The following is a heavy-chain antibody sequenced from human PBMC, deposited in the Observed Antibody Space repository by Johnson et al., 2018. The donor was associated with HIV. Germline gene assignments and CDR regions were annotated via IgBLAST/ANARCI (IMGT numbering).Heavy chain of an antibody. Sequence: QVQLVESGGGVVQPGRSLRLSCAASGFTFSSYAMHWVRQAPGKGLEWVAVISYDGSNKYYADSVKGRITISRDNAKNSLYLQMNSLRAEDTALYYCARRGVSIWSQGTMVTVYS. V-gene: IGHV3-30-3*01. D-gene: IGHD2-8*01. CDR1: GFTFSSYA. CDR2: ISYDGSNK. CDR3: ARRGVSI. J-gene: IGHJ3*02.